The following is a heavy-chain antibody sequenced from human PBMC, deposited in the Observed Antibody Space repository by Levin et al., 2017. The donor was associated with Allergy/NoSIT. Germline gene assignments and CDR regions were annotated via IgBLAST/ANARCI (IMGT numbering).Heavy chain of an antibody. CDR1: GFTFSDYY. V-gene: IGHV3-11*03. Sequence: LSLTCAASGFTFSDYYMSWIRQAPGKGLEWISYIITSGTHTSYADSVKGRFTISRDNANNLVFLQMNSLRGEDTAVYYCASRYGSGTYYQGNNYWGQGTLVTVSS. CDR2: IITSGTHT. J-gene: IGHJ4*02. D-gene: IGHD3-10*01. CDR3: ASRYGSGTYYQGNNY.